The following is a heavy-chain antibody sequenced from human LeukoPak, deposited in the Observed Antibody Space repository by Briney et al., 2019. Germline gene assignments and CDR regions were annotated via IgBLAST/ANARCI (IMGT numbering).Heavy chain of an antibody. CDR2: INHSGST. J-gene: IGHJ4*02. Sequence: SETLSLTCAVYGGSFSGYYWSWIRQPPGKGLEWIGEINHSGSTNYNPSLKSRVTISVDTSKNQFSLKLSSVTAADTAVYYCARGLYSSSWCQFDYWGQGTLVTVSS. V-gene: IGHV4-34*01. CDR3: ARGLYSSSWCQFDY. CDR1: GGSFSGYY. D-gene: IGHD6-13*01.